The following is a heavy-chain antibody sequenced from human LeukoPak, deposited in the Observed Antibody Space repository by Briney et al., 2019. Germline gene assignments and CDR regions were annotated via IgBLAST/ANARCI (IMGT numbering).Heavy chain of an antibody. CDR2: IEHDGTNT. D-gene: IGHD3-16*02. J-gene: IGHJ4*02. CDR1: VFTFSSSG. V-gene: IGHV3-30*02. Sequence: GGSLRLSCAASVFTFSSSGMHWVRQAPGRGREGVAFIEHDGTNTNYADSGKGPFTIATNSSENTLYQQMNSLRTDDTDVYYCAKGAFVHLGELSPHWGQGTLFTVSS. CDR3: AKGAFVHLGELSPH.